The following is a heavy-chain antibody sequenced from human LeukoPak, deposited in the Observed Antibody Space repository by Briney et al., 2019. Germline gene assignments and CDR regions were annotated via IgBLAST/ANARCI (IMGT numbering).Heavy chain of an antibody. J-gene: IGHJ6*03. CDR2: IKSKTDGGTT. CDR1: GFTFSNAW. CDR3: TTDPNYYGSGSYGPKKDRNYYMDV. D-gene: IGHD3-10*01. Sequence: TGGSLRLSCAASGFTFSNAWMSWVRQAPGKGLEWVGRIKSKTDGGTTDYAAPVKGRFTISRDDSKNTLYLQMNSLKTEDTAVYYCTTDPNYYGSGSYGPKKDRNYYMDVWGKGTTVTVSS. V-gene: IGHV3-15*01.